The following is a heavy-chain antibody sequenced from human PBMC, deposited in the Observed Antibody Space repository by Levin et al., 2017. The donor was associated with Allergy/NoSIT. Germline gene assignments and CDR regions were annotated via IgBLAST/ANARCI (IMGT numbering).Heavy chain of an antibody. CDR3: ARLAPYSYGVYYYYYYYMDV. CDR1: GYSFTSYW. Sequence: GESLKISCKGSGYSFTSYWIGWVRQMPGKGLEWMGIIYPGDSDTRYSPSFQGQVTISADKSISTAYLQWSSLKASDTAMYYCARLAPYSYGVYYYYYYYMDVWGKGTTVTVSS. J-gene: IGHJ6*03. D-gene: IGHD5-18*01. V-gene: IGHV5-51*01. CDR2: IYPGDSDT.